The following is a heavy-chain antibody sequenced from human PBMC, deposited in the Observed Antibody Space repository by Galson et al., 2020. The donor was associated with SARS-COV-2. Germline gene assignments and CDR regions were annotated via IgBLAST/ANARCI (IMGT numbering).Heavy chain of an antibody. CDR1: GGSISSGGYS. CDR3: ARDVGAHPGFGY. CDR2: IYYSGST. D-gene: IGHD3-10*01. Sequence: SETLSLTCAASGGSISSGGYSWSWIRQPPGKGLEWIGFIYYSGSTYYNPSLKSRVTISVDTSKNHFSLKLSSVTAADTAVYYCARDVGAHPGFGYWGQGTLVTVSS. J-gene: IGHJ4*02. V-gene: IGHV4-30-4*07.